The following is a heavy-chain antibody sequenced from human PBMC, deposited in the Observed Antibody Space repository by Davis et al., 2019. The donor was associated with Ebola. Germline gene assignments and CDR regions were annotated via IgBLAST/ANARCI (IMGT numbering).Heavy chain of an antibody. D-gene: IGHD6-13*01. CDR2: IYYSGST. V-gene: IGHV4-59*01. J-gene: IGHJ5*02. CDR1: GGSISSYY. CDR3: ASDSSSWAFNWFDP. Sequence: PSETLSLTCTVSGGSISSYYWSWIRQPPGKGLEWIGYIYYSGSTNYNPSLKSRVIISVDTSKNQFSLKLSSVTAADTAVYYCASDSSSWAFNWFDPWGQGTLVTVSS.